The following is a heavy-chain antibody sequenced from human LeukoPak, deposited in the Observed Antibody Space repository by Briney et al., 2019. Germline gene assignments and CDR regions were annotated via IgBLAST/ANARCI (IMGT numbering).Heavy chain of an antibody. CDR1: GFSVTSNH. V-gene: IGHV3-66*01. CDR2: IYTGGTT. CDR3: ARDSSSYYFDY. D-gene: IGHD6-6*01. J-gene: IGHJ4*02. Sequence: GGSLRLSCAASGFSVTSNHTNWVRQAPGKGLEWVSIIYTGGTTHYADSLNDRFTISRDDSINTLYLQMNSLRAEDTAVYYCARDSSSYYFDYWGQGTLVTVSS.